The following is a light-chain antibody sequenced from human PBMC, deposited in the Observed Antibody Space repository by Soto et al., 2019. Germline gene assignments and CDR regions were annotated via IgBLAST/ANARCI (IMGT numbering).Light chain of an antibody. CDR3: SSYTSSTTLYV. V-gene: IGLV2-14*01. J-gene: IGLJ1*01. Sequence: QSVLTQPASVSGSPGQSITISCTGTSSDVGGYKYVSWYQQHPGKVPRLLIYEVSNRPSGVSNRFSGSKSGNTASLAISGLQAEDEADYYCSSYTSSTTLYVFGTGTQLTVL. CDR1: SSDVGGYKY. CDR2: EVS.